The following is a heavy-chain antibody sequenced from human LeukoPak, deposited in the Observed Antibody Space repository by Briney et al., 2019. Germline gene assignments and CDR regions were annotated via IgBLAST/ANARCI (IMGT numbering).Heavy chain of an antibody. CDR2: ISGSSGDT. CDR1: GFTFSRYA. J-gene: IGHJ4*02. V-gene: IGHV3-23*01. CDR3: AKDGLVGATDWFDY. Sequence: GGALTLSCTASGFTFSRYAMSWVRQAPGKGLEWVSTISGSSGDTYYADSVKGRFAIFRDISKNTLYLQMNSLRADDTAIYYCAKDGLVGATDWFDYWGQGTLVTVSS. D-gene: IGHD1-26*01.